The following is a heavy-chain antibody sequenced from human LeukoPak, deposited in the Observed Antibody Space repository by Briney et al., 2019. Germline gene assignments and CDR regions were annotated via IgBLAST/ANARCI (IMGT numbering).Heavy chain of an antibody. J-gene: IGHJ4*02. CDR2: IYYSGST. CDR3: ARGFRRITIFGVVIITASAYFDY. Sequence: PSETLSLTCTVSGGSISSYYWSWIRQPPGKGLEWIGYIYYSGSTNYNPSLKSRVTISVDTSKNHISLKLSSVSAADTAVYYCARGFRRITIFGVVIITASAYFDYWGQGTLVTVSS. CDR1: GGSISSYY. V-gene: IGHV4-59*08. D-gene: IGHD3-3*01.